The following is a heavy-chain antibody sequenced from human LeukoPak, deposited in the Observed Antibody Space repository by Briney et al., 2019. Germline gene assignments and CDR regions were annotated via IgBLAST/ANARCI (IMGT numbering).Heavy chain of an antibody. Sequence: SETLSLTCAVYGGSFSGYYWSWIRQPPGKGLEWIGEINHSGSTNYNPSLKSRVTISVDTSKNQFSLKLSSVTAADTAVYYCARGFGFGGGKFDYWGQGTLVTVSS. CDR3: ARGFGFGGGKFDY. CDR2: INHSGST. D-gene: IGHD3-10*01. V-gene: IGHV4-34*01. CDR1: GGSFSGYY. J-gene: IGHJ4*02.